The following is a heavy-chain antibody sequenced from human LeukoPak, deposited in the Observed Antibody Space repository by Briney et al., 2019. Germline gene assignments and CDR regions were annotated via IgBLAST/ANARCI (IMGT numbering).Heavy chain of an antibody. D-gene: IGHD3-22*01. V-gene: IGHV4-39*01. CDR2: IYYSGST. CDR3: ARRVYYYDSSGYYWGASGFDY. J-gene: IGHJ4*02. Sequence: SETLSLTCTVSGGSISSSSYYWGWIRQPPGKGLEWIGSIYYSGSTYYNPSLKSRVTISVDTSKNQFSLKLSSVTAADTAVYYCARRVYYYDSSGYYWGASGFDYWGQGTLVTVSS. CDR1: GGSISSSSYY.